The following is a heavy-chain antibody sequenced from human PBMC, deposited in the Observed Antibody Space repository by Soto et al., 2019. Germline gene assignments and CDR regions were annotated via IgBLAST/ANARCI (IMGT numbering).Heavy chain of an antibody. CDR2: ISWNSGSI. J-gene: IGHJ4*02. CDR1: GFTFDDYA. D-gene: IGHD1-26*01. V-gene: IGHV3-9*01. CDR3: AKVKTSGSYYSSFDY. Sequence: EVQLVESGGGLVQPGRSLRLSCAASGFTFDDYAMHWVRQAPGKGLEWVSGISWNSGSIGYADSVKGRFTISRDNAKNSLYLQMNSLRAEDTALYYCAKVKTSGSYYSSFDYWGQGTLVTVSS.